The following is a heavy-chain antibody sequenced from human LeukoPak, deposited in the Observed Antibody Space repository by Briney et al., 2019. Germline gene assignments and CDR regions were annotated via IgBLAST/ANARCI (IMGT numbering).Heavy chain of an antibody. D-gene: IGHD5-24*01. CDR1: GGSFSGYY. Sequence: SEALSLTCAVYGGSFSGYYWSWIRQPPGKGLEWIGSIYYSGSTYYNPSLKSRVTISVDTSKNQFSLKLSSVTAADTAVYYCARDLERSTFDYWGQGTLVTVSS. CDR2: IYYSGST. V-gene: IGHV4-34*01. CDR3: ARDLERSTFDY. J-gene: IGHJ4*02.